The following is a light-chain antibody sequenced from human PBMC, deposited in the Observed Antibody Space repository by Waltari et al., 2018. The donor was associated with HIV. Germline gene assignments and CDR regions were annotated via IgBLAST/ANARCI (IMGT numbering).Light chain of an antibody. J-gene: IGLJ2*01. V-gene: IGLV1-44*01. CDR2: NNN. CDR3: AAWDDRLNVVV. Sequence: QSVMTQPPSASGTPGQRVTISCSGSRSNIGSSSVNWYQQLPGTAPRLLIYNNNKWPSGVPDRFSASKSGTSASLAISGLQSEDEVDYYCAAWDDRLNVVVFGGGTKLTVL. CDR1: RSNIGSSS.